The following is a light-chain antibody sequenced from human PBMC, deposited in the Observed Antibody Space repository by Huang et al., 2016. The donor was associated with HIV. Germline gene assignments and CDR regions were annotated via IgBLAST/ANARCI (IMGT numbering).Light chain of an antibody. V-gene: IGKV2-28*01. CDR3: MQALQTPST. J-gene: IGKJ3*01. Sequence: DIVMTQSPLSLPVTPGEPASISCRSSQSLLHSNGHNDLDWYLQKPGQSPQLLIYLGSNRASGVPDRFSGSGSGTDFTLKISRVEAEDVGVYYCMQALQTPSTFGPGTKVDI. CDR2: LGS. CDR1: QSLLHSNGHND.